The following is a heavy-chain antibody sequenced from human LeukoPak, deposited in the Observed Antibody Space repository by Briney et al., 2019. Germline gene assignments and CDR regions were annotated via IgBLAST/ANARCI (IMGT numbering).Heavy chain of an antibody. CDR2: IYSGGST. D-gene: IGHD3-10*01. Sequence: PGGSLRLSCAASGFTVSSNYMSWVRQAPGKGLEWVSVIYSGGSTYYADSVKGRFTISRDNSKNTLYLQMNSLRAEDTAVYYCARGKIGELYWGYYYYGMDVWGQGTTVTVPS. CDR3: ARGKIGELYWGYYYYGMDV. J-gene: IGHJ6*02. CDR1: GFTVSSNY. V-gene: IGHV3-53*01.